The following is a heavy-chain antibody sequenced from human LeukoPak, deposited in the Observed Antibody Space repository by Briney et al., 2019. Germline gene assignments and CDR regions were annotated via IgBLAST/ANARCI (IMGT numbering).Heavy chain of an antibody. CDR2: IYSGGST. J-gene: IGHJ4*02. CDR1: GFTFSSYG. V-gene: IGHV3-66*01. Sequence: PGGSLRLSCAASGFTFSSYGMSWVRQAPGKGLEWVSLIYSGGSTYYADSVKGRFTISRDNSENTLYLQMNSLRAEDTAMYYCARDQYSSGWYDYWGQGTLVTVSS. CDR3: ARDQYSSGWYDY. D-gene: IGHD6-19*01.